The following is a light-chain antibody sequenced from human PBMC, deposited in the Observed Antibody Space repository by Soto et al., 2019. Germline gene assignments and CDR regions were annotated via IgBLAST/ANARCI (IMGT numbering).Light chain of an antibody. CDR1: TNDVGNYDR. J-gene: IGLJ2*01. V-gene: IGLV2-23*02. CDR3: CSYAGSRFVV. CDR2: EVN. Sequence: QSVLTQPASVSGSPGQSITISCTGTTNDVGNYDRVSWYQQHPDTVPRLLIYEVNKRPSGVPNRFSGSKSGTTASLTISALQADDDADYYCCSYAGSRFVVFGGGTKVTVL.